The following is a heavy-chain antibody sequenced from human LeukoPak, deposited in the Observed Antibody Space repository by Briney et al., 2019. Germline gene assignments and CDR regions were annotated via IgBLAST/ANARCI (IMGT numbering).Heavy chain of an antibody. V-gene: IGHV3-30-3*01. D-gene: IGHD1-26*01. J-gene: IGHJ4*02. CDR1: GFTFSSYA. Sequence: GGSLRLSCAASGFTFSSYAMHWVRQAPGKGLEWMAVRSYDGSNKYYADSVKGRFTISRDNSKNTLYLQMNSLKTEDTAVYYCARDKYPGSGSYYIFDYWGQGTLVTVSS. CDR3: ARDKYPGSGSYYIFDY. CDR2: RSYDGSNK.